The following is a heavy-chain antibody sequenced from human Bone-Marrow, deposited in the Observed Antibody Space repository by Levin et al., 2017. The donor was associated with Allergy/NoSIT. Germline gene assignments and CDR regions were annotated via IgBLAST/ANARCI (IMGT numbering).Heavy chain of an antibody. V-gene: IGHV3-7*01. CDR3: SRAEDY. CDR1: GFTFSTYW. J-gene: IGHJ4*02. CDR2: IKTDGSAK. Sequence: LSGGSLRLSCAASGFTFSTYWMSWVRQAPGKGLEWVANIKTDGSAKFYVDSEKGRFTISRDNAKNSLYLQMNSLRAEDTAVYYCSRAEDYWGQGTLVTVSS.